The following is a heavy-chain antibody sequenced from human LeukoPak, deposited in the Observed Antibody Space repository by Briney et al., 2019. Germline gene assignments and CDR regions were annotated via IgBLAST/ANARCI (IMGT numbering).Heavy chain of an antibody. V-gene: IGHV4-61*02. J-gene: IGHJ5*02. Sequence: PSQTLSLTSAVSGGSTSRGSYYWSWIRQPPGKGLEWIGRIYTSGSTNYNPSLKSRVTISVDTSKNQFSLKLSSVTAADTAVYYCARAAGQDTWIIGFDPGGQGTLLTVSS. CDR2: IYTSGST. D-gene: IGHD2-2*03. CDR1: GGSTSRGSYY. CDR3: ARAAGQDTWIIGFDP.